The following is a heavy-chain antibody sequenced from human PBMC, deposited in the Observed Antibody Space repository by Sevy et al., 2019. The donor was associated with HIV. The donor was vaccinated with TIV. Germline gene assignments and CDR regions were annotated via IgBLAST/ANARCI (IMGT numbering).Heavy chain of an antibody. D-gene: IGHD3-3*01. CDR1: GFSFSNSA. V-gene: IGHV3-64D*06. CDR2: ISSDGVST. CDR3: VKDPDYNFWRGDYGMGV. J-gene: IGHJ6*02. Sequence: GGSLRLSCSSSGFSFSNSAMNWVRQTPGKGLKYVSAISSDGVSTYYTDSVRGRFTISRDNSKNTLYLQMSSLRVEDTAVYYCVKDPDYNFWRGDYGMGVWGQGTTVTVSS.